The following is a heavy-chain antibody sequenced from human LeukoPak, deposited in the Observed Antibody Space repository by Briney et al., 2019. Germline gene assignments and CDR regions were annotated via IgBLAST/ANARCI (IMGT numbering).Heavy chain of an antibody. Sequence: TGGSLRLSCAASGFTFSSYAMHWVRQAPGKGLEYVSAISSNGGSTYYANSVEGRFTISRDNSKNTLYLQMGSLRAEDMAVYYCARDPVGTFGELLPDYWGQGTLVTVSS. CDR3: ARDPVGTFGELLPDY. J-gene: IGHJ4*02. CDR2: ISSNGGST. D-gene: IGHD3-10*01. V-gene: IGHV3-64*01. CDR1: GFTFSSYA.